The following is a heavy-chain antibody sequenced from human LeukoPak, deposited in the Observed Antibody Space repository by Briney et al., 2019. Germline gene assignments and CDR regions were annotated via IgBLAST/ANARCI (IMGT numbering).Heavy chain of an antibody. V-gene: IGHV1-69*13. CDR3: ARETYSSGWYGYDY. CDR2: IIPIFGTA. D-gene: IGHD6-19*01. CDR1: GGTFSSYA. Sequence: SVKVSCKASGGTFSSYAISWVRQAPGQGLEWRGGIIPIFGTANYAQKFQGRVTITADESTSTAYMELSSLRSEDAAVYYCARETYSSGWYGYDYWGQGTLVTVSS. J-gene: IGHJ4*02.